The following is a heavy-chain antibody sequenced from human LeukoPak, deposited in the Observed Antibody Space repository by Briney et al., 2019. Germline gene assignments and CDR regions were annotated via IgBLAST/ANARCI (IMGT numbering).Heavy chain of an antibody. CDR2: IYYSGST. Sequence: SETLSLTCTVYGGSISSYYWSWIRQPPGKGLEWIGYIYYSGSTNYNPSLKSRVTISVDTSKNQFSLKLSSVTAADTAVYYCARQGGGYGYGPYDYWGQGTLVTVSS. D-gene: IGHD5-18*01. CDR1: GGSISSYY. J-gene: IGHJ4*02. V-gene: IGHV4-59*08. CDR3: ARQGGGYGYGPYDY.